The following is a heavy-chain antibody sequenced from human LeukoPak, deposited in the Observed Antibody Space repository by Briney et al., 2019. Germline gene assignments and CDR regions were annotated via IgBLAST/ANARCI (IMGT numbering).Heavy chain of an antibody. J-gene: IGHJ4*02. CDR2: IIPILGIA. Sequence: ASVRVSCKASGGTFSSYAISWVRQAPGQGLEWMGRIIPILGIANYAQKFQGRVTITADKSTSTAYMELSSLRSEDTAVHYCARVLTGLFAFDYWGQGTLVTVSS. D-gene: IGHD3-9*01. CDR3: ARVLTGLFAFDY. CDR1: GGTFSSYA. V-gene: IGHV1-69*04.